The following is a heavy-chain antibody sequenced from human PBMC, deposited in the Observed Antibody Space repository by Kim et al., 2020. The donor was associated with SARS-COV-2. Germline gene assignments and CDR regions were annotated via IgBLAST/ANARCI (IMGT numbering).Heavy chain of an antibody. CDR2: INHSGST. CDR3: ARRTTTSDY. J-gene: IGHJ4*02. CDR1: GGSFSGYY. V-gene: IGHV4-34*01. D-gene: IGHD2-2*01. Sequence: SETLSLTCAVYGGSFSGYYWSWIRQPPGKGLEWIGEINHSGSTNYNPSLKSRVTISVDTSKNQFSLKLSSVTAADTAVYYCARRTTTSDYWGQGTLVTVSS.